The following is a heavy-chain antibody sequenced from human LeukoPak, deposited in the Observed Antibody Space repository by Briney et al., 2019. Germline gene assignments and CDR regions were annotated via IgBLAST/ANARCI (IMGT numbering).Heavy chain of an antibody. CDR2: IYYSGGI. J-gene: IGHJ3*02. CDR1: SGSISRYY. D-gene: IGHD3-22*01. CDR3: ARYPARHSYSYDSSGYSDAFDI. Sequence: SETLSLTCTVPSGSISRYYWSSIRQPPGKGLEWIGYIYYSGGINYNHSLKSRLTLSVDTSQTQFSLKLSSVTAADTAVYYCARYPARHSYSYDSSGYSDAFDIWGQGTMVTVSS. V-gene: IGHV4-59*01.